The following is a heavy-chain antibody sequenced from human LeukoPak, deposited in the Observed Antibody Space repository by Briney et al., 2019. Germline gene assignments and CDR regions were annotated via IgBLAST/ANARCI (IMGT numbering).Heavy chain of an antibody. D-gene: IGHD6-13*01. CDR2: ISSSGSTI. CDR1: GFTFSSYE. Sequence: GGSLRLSCAASGFTFSSYEMNWVRQAPGKGLEWVSYISSSGSTIYYADSVKGRFTISRDNAKNSLYLQMNSLGAEDTAVYYCAREGQQLATWYYGMDVWGKGTTVTVSS. CDR3: AREGQQLATWYYGMDV. V-gene: IGHV3-48*03. J-gene: IGHJ6*04.